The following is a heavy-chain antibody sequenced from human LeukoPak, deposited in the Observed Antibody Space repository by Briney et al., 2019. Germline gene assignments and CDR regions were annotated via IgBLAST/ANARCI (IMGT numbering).Heavy chain of an antibody. CDR2: INHSGST. CDR3: ARGGGYRFDY. V-gene: IGHV4-34*01. D-gene: IGHD5-12*01. CDR1: GGSFSGYY. J-gene: IGHJ4*02. Sequence: SETLSLTCAVYGGSFSGYYWSWIRQPPGKGLEWIGEINHSGSTNYNPSLKSRVTISVDTSKNQFSLKLSSVTAADTAVYYCARGGGYRFDYWGRGTLVTVSS.